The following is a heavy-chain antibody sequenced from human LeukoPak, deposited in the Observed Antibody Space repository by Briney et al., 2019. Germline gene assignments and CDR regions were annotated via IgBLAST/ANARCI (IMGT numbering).Heavy chain of an antibody. CDR2: ISGSGGST. J-gene: IGHJ5*02. CDR1: GFTFSSYA. CDR3: ASWTTVTTLSAAHFDP. D-gene: IGHD4-17*01. V-gene: IGHV3-23*01. Sequence: PGGSLRLSCAASGFTFSSYAMSWVRQAPGKGLEWVSAISGSGGSTYYADSVKGRFTISRDNSKNTLYLQMNSLRAEDTAVYYCASWTTVTTLSAAHFDPWGQGTLVTVSS.